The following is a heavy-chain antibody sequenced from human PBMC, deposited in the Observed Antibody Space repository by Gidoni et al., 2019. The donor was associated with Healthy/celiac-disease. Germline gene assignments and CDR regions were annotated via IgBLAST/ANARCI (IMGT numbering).Heavy chain of an antibody. CDR2: ISGSGGST. CDR1: GLTFSSYA. Sequence: EVQLLESGGGLVQPGGSLRLSCSASGLTFSSYAMSWVRQAPGKGLGWVSAISGSGGSTYYADSVKGRFTISRDNSKNTLYLQMNSLRAEDTAVYYCAKITMVRGVITHWGQGTLVTVSS. D-gene: IGHD3-10*01. V-gene: IGHV3-23*01. CDR3: AKITMVRGVITH. J-gene: IGHJ4*02.